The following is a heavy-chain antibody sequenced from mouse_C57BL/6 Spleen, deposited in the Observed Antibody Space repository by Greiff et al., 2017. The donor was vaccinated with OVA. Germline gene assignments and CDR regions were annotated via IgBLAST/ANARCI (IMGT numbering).Heavy chain of an antibody. CDR3: ARGYYGTPLYYFDY. CDR2: IYPGDGDT. CDR1: GYAFSSYW. J-gene: IGHJ2*01. Sequence: VKLQESGAELVKPGASVKISCKASGYAFSSYWMNWVKQRPGKGLEWIGQIYPGDGDTNYNGKFKGKATLTADKSSSTAYMQLSSLTSEDSAVYFCARGYYGTPLYYFDYWGQGTTLTVSS. D-gene: IGHD1-1*01. V-gene: IGHV1-80*01.